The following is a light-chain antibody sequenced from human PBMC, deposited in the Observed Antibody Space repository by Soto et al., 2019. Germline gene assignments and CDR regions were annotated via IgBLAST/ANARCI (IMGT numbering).Light chain of an antibody. CDR3: QPWDTGINWV. CDR2: LHSDGTH. Sequence: QAVVTQSPSASASLGVSVKLTCTLSSGHSTYAITWLQHQPEKGPRFLMRLHSDGTHYRGDGIPDRFSGSSSGAERYLTISSLQSEDEADYYCQPWDTGINWVFGGGTKVTVL. CDR1: SGHSTYA. V-gene: IGLV4-69*01. J-gene: IGLJ3*02.